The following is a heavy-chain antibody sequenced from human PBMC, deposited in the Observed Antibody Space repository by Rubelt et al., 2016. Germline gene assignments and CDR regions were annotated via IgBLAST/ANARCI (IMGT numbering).Heavy chain of an antibody. J-gene: IGHJ4*02. V-gene: IGHV1-18*01. Sequence: GQGLEWMGWISAYNGNTNYAQKLQGRVTMTTDTSTSTAYMELRSLRSDDTAVYYCARVSGVAGTGIEDYWGQGTLVTVSS. D-gene: IGHD6-19*01. CDR3: ARVSGVAGTGIEDY. CDR2: ISAYNGNT.